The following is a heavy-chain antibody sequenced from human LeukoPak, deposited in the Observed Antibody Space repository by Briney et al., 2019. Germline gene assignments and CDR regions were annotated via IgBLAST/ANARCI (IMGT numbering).Heavy chain of an antibody. Sequence: SQTLSLTCTVSGGSISSGGYYWSWIRQPPGKGLEWIGYIYHSGITYYNPSLKSRVTISVDRSKNQFSLKLSSVTAADTAVYYCARDQGYSSNLDAFDIWGQGTMVTVSS. D-gene: IGHD6-13*01. CDR2: IYHSGIT. J-gene: IGHJ3*02. CDR3: ARDQGYSSNLDAFDI. CDR1: GGSISSGGYY. V-gene: IGHV4-30-2*01.